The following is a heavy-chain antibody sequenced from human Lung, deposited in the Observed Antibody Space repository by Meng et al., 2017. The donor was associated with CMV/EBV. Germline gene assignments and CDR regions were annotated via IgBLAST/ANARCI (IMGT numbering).Heavy chain of an antibody. J-gene: IGHJ6*02. D-gene: IGHD2-2*01. CDR3: ARTYCSSTGCTTPYYYYGMDV. Sequence: SXTXSLXCTVSGGSVSSGSYYWSWIRQPPGKGLEWIGYIYYSGSTNYNPSLKSRVTISVDTSKNQFSLKLSSVTAADTAVYYCARTYCSSTGCTTPYYYYGMDVWXQGTTVTVSS. CDR2: IYYSGST. CDR1: GGSVSSGSYY. V-gene: IGHV4-61*01.